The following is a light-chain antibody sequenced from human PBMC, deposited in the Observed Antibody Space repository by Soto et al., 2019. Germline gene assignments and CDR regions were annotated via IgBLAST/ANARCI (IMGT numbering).Light chain of an antibody. J-gene: IGKJ2*01. CDR3: QQSHSIPYT. V-gene: IGKV1-39*01. Sequence: DIQMTQSPSSLSASVGDRVTITCRARQTISSYLNWYQQKPGKAPKLLIYAASSLQSGVPSRFSGSGSGTDFPLTISRLQPEDFATYYCQQSHSIPYTFGQGTKLEIK. CDR1: QTISSY. CDR2: AAS.